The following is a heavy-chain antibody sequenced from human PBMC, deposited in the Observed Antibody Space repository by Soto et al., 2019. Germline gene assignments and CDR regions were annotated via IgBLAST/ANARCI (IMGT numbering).Heavy chain of an antibody. D-gene: IGHD3-3*01. Sequence: ASVKVSCKASGYTFTNYAMHWVRQAPGQRLEWMGWINAGNGDTKYSQNFQGRVTITRDTSASTAYMELSSLRSEDTAVYYCARDPYYDFWSGSNWFDPWGQGXLVTVSS. CDR1: GYTFTNYA. V-gene: IGHV1-3*01. CDR2: INAGNGDT. CDR3: ARDPYYDFWSGSNWFDP. J-gene: IGHJ5*02.